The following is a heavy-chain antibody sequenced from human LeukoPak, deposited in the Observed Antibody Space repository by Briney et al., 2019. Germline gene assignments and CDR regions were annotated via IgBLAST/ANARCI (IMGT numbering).Heavy chain of an antibody. CDR2: INPNSGGT. CDR3: ARDKRGGSYNWFDP. V-gene: IGHV1-2*02. J-gene: IGHJ5*02. CDR1: GYTFTGYY. D-gene: IGHD1-26*01. Sequence: ASVKVSCKASGYTFTGYYMHWARQAPGQGLEWMGWINPNSGGTNYAQKFQGRVTMTRDTSISTAYMELSRLRSDDTAMYYCARDKRGGSYNWFDPWGQGTLVTVSS.